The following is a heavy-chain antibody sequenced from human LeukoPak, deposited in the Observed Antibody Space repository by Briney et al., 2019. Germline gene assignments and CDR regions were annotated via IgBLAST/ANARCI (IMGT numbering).Heavy chain of an antibody. CDR3: AREARDHYDGSGYFNDY. CDR2: PYTSGAT. J-gene: IGHJ4*02. V-gene: IGHV4-59*10. Sequence: SETLSLTCSVYGGSMYSYYWSWIRQSAGKGLEWIGRPYTSGATNYHPSLASRVTMSLDMSQRQFSLKLTSLTSADTAVYYCAREARDHYDGSGYFNDYWGQGTLVTVS. D-gene: IGHD3-22*01. CDR1: GGSMYSYY.